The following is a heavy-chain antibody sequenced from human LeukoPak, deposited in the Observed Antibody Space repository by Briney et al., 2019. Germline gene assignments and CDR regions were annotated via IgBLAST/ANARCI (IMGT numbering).Heavy chain of an antibody. Sequence: PSETLSLTCTVSGYSISSGYYWSWIRQPPGKGLEWIGEINHSGSTNYNLSLKSRVTISVDTSKNQFSLKLSSVTAADTAVYYCARGTSGSGWYGYYYYMDVWGKGTTVTISS. CDR3: ARGTSGSGWYGYYYYMDV. J-gene: IGHJ6*03. CDR2: INHSGST. D-gene: IGHD6-19*01. V-gene: IGHV4-38-2*02. CDR1: GYSISSGYY.